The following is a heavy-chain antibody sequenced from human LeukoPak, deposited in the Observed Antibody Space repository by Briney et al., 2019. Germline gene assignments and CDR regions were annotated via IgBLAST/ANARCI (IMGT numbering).Heavy chain of an antibody. V-gene: IGHV1-18*04. CDR3: ARDSSSWGHFDY. CDR1: GFTFTGYF. J-gene: IGHJ4*02. CDR2: ISAYNGNT. Sequence: GASVKVSCKTSGFTFTGYFSHWLRQAPGQGPEWMGWISAYNGNTNYAQKLQGRVTMTTDTSTSTAYMELRSLRSDDTAVYYCARDSSSWGHFDYWGQGTLVTVSS. D-gene: IGHD6-13*01.